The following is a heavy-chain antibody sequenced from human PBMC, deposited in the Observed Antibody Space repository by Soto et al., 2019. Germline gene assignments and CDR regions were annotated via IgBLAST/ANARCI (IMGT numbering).Heavy chain of an antibody. CDR2: IYYAGSP. Sequence: QLQLQESGPGLVKPSETLSLTCSVSGGSISSTGHYWGWIRHPPGKGLEWMGNIYYAGSPYYNPSLKSRVTISVDTSKNHFSLALTSVTAADTAVYYCARLMGVVTVDYWRQGALVTVSS. CDR1: GGSISSTGHY. CDR3: ARLMGVVTVDY. V-gene: IGHV4-39*02. D-gene: IGHD2-21*02. J-gene: IGHJ4*02.